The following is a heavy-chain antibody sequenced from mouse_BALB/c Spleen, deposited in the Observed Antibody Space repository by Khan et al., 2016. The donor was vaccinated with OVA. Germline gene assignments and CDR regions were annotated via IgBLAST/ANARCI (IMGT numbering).Heavy chain of an antibody. Sequence: QVQLQQSGAELVKAGASVKMSCKASGYTFTSYWMHWVKQRLGQGLAWFAETNPTNGRTYYTEKFKSKATLTVDKSSSTAYMLLSGPTFEDSAVYYCARSKKIVATYFDYWGQGTTLTVSS. V-gene: IGHV1S81*02. CDR1: GYTFTSYW. CDR2: TNPTNGRT. CDR3: ARSKKIVATYFDY. D-gene: IGHD1-1*01. J-gene: IGHJ2*01.